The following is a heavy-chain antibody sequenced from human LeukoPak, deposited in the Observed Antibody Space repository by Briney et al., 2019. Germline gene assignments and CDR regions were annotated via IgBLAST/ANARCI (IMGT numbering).Heavy chain of an antibody. D-gene: IGHD3-10*01. CDR2: IYYSGST. J-gene: IGHJ6*04. CDR1: GGSISSGGYY. Sequence: SETLSLTCTVSGGSISSGGYYWSWIRQLPGKGLEWIGYIYYSGSTYYNPSLKSRVTISVDTSKNQFSLKLSSVTAADTAVYYCARGAREVRRYGMVVWGKGTTVTVSS. CDR3: ARGAREVRRYGMVV. V-gene: IGHV4-31*03.